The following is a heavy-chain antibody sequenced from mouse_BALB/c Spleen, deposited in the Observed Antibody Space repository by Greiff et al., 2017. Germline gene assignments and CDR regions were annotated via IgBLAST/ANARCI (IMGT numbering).Heavy chain of an antibody. J-gene: IGHJ3*01. Sequence: QVQLKESGAELVRPGASVTLSCKASGYTFTDYEMHWVKQTPVHGLEWIGAIDPETGGTAYNQKFKGKATLTADKSSSTAYMELRSLTSEDSAVYYCTRTRVYYDYDGAYWGQGTLVTVSA. D-gene: IGHD2-4*01. CDR1: GYTFTDYE. V-gene: IGHV1-15*01. CDR2: IDPETGGT. CDR3: TRTRVYYDYDGAY.